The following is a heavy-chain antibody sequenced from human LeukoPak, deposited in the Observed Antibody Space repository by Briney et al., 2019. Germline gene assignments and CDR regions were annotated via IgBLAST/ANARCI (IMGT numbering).Heavy chain of an antibody. Sequence: PSETLSLTCAVYGGSFSGYYWSWIRQPPGKGLEWIGEINHSGSTNYNPSLKSRVTISVDTSKNQFSLKLSSVTAVDTAVYYCARRRTYYYGSGSYYYLDYWGQGTLVTVSS. D-gene: IGHD3-10*01. J-gene: IGHJ4*02. CDR1: GGSFSGYY. CDR2: INHSGST. CDR3: ARRRTYYYGSGSYYYLDY. V-gene: IGHV4-34*01.